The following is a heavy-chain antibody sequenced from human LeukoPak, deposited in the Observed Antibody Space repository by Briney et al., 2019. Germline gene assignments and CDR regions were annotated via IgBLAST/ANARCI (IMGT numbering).Heavy chain of an antibody. CDR3: AKGSSAWNEVFHFDY. V-gene: IGHV3-74*01. J-gene: IGHJ4*02. CDR1: GFTFSSYW. D-gene: IGHD6-19*01. Sequence: GGSLRLSCAASGFTFSSYWMHWVRQAPGKGLVWVSRINSDGSSTSYADSVKGRFTISRDNAKNTLYLQMHSLRAEDMALYYCAKGSSAWNEVFHFDYWGQGTLVTVSS. CDR2: INSDGSST.